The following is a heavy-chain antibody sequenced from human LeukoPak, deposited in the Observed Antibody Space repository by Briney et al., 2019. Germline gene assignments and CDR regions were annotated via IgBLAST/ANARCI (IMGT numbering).Heavy chain of an antibody. CDR1: GGSIISGDYY. D-gene: IGHD4-11*01. CDR2: IYYSGST. Sequence: SSETLSLTCTVSGGSIISGDYYWSWIRQPPGKGLEWIGYIYYSGSTYYNPSLKSRVTISVDTSKNQFSLKLSSVTAADTAVYYCARDTTVYYYGMDVWGQGTTVTVSS. V-gene: IGHV4-30-4*01. CDR3: ARDTTVYYYGMDV. J-gene: IGHJ6*02.